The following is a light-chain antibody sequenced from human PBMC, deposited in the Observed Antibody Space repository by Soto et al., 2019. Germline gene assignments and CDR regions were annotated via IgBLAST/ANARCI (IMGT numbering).Light chain of an antibody. J-gene: IGKJ1*01. CDR1: QSISSY. V-gene: IGKV1-39*01. CDR2: AAS. Sequence: DIQMTHSPSSLSASVLYIVTITFRSSQSISSYLNWYQQKPGKAPKLLIYAASSLQSGVPSRFSGSGSGTDFTLIISSLQPEDFATYYCQQSYRTRTFGQGTRWIS. CDR3: QQSYRTRT.